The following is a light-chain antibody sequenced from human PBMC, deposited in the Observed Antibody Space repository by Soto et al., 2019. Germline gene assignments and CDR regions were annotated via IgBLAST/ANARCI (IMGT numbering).Light chain of an antibody. V-gene: IGLV2-14*01. CDR1: SNDVGGYNF. CDR3: TSYTTSNIVV. J-gene: IGLJ2*01. CDR2: DVS. Sequence: QSALTQPASVSGSPGQSITISCTGTSNDVGGYNFVSWYQHHPGKAPKLMINDVSHRPSGVSNRFSGSKSGNTASLTISGLQAEDEADYYCTSYTTSNIVVFGGGTQLNVL.